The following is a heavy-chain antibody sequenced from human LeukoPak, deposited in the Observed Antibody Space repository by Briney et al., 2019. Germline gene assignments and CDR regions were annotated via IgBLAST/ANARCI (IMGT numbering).Heavy chain of an antibody. V-gene: IGHV3-30*02. D-gene: IGHD1-26*01. CDR1: GFTFSSYG. CDR3: AKDRSHGIPSYMDV. CDR2: IRYDGSNK. J-gene: IGHJ6*03. Sequence: PGGSLRLSCAASGFTFSSYGMHWVRQAPGKGLEWVAFIRYDGSNKYYADSVKGRFTISRDNSKNTLYLQMNSLRAEDTAVYYCAKDRSHGIPSYMDVWGKGTTVTVSS.